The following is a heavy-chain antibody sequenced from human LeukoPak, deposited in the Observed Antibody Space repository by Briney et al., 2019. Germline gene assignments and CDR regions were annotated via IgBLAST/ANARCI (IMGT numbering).Heavy chain of an antibody. J-gene: IGHJ4*02. CDR2: ISYDGNNK. CDR3: AKDPYYYDRSGKGLFDY. V-gene: IGHV3-30*18. CDR1: GFTFSSYG. D-gene: IGHD3-22*01. Sequence: PGGSLRLSCAASGFTFSSYGMHWVRQAPGKGLEWVAVISYDGNNKYYADSVKGRFTISRDNSKNTLYLQVNSLRVEDTAVYYCAKDPYYYDRSGKGLFDYWGQGTLVTVSS.